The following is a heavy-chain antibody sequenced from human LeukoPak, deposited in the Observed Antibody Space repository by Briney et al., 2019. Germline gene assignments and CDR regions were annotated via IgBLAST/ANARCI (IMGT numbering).Heavy chain of an antibody. V-gene: IGHV4-34*01. CDR3: ARYPFDY. CDR2: INHSGST. D-gene: IGHD1-26*01. J-gene: IGHJ4*02. Sequence: SETLSLTCAVYGGSFSGYYWSWIRQPPGKGLEWIGEINHSGSTNYNPSLKSRVTTSVDTSKNRFSLKLSSVTAADTAVYYCARYPFDYWGQGTLVTVSS. CDR1: GGSFSGYY.